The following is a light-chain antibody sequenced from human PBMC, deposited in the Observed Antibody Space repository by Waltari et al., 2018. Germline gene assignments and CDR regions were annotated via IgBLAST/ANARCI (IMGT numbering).Light chain of an antibody. CDR1: QSVLHSSNNKNY. CDR2: WAS. CDR3: QQYYSTCQ. Sequence: DIVMTQSPDSLAVSLGERATINCKSSQSVLHSSNNKNYLAWYQQKPGQPPKLLIYWASTRESGVPDRCSGSGSGTDFTLTISSLQAEDVAVYYCQQYYSTCQFGQGTKVEIK. J-gene: IGKJ1*01. V-gene: IGKV4-1*01.